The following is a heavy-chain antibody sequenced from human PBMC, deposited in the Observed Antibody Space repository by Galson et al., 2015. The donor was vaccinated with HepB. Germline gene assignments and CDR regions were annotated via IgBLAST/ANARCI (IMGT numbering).Heavy chain of an antibody. CDR1: GGSFSGYY. CDR2: INHSGST. V-gene: IGHV4-34*01. CDR3: ASGWNYAY. J-gene: IGHJ4*02. D-gene: IGHD1-7*01. Sequence: SLTCAVYGGSFSGYYWSWIRQPPGKGLEWIGEINHSGSTNYNPSLKSRVTISVDTSKNQFSLKLSSVTAADTAVYYCASGWNYAYWGQGTLVTVSS.